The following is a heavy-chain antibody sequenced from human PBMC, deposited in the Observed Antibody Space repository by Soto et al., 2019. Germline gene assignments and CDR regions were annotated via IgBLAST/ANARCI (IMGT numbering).Heavy chain of an antibody. V-gene: IGHV4-59*08. Sequence: QVQLQESGPRLVKPSETLSLTCTVSTGSIDNYYWTWIRQPPGKGLEWIGYIYNSGSTNYSPSLKSRVTISLDTSKNQFSLKLSSVTAADTALYYCARQTGSYDNTWWPTNWFDTWGQGIQVTVSS. CDR3: ARQTGSYDNTWWPTNWFDT. J-gene: IGHJ5*02. CDR2: IYNSGST. D-gene: IGHD3-10*01. CDR1: TGSIDNYY.